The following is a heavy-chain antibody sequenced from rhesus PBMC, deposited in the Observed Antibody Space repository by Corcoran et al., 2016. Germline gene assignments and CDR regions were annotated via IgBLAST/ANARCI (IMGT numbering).Heavy chain of an antibody. J-gene: IGHJ4*01. D-gene: IGHD6-37*01. CDR2: INRAGSST. V-gene: IGHV3-14*01. CDR1: GFTFSSYW. CDR3: ASSYSGGWYFDY. Sequence: EVQLVESGGGLAKPGGSLRLSCAASGFTFSSYWMHWVRQAPGKGLEWISAINRAGSSTYYADSVKGRFTISRENAKNTLYLQMDSLRAEDTAVYYCASSYSGGWYFDYWGQGVLVTVSS.